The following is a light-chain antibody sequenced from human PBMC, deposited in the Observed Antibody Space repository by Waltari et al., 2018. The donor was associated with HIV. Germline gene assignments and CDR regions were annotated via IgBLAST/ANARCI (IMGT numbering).Light chain of an antibody. CDR1: TPNIGRHS. CDR3: AAWDHGLTGPNWV. CDR2: RTD. J-gene: IGLJ3*02. Sequence: QSVLTQPPSTSGPPGQGVPIPCSGTTPNIGRHSVSLFRHLPVTTPKLLIYRTDQRPSGVPDRFSASKSGTSASLAISGLQSEDEAVYYCAAWDHGLTGPNWVFGGGTRLTVL. V-gene: IGLV1-47*01.